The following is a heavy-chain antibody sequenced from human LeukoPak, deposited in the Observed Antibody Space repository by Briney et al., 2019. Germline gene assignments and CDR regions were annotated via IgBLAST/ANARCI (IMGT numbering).Heavy chain of an antibody. CDR2: ITSDGSNI. CDR3: ARGVHSSFDY. J-gene: IGHJ4*02. Sequence: PGGSLRLSCAASGFTFSNFWLHWVRQAPGKGLEWVSRITSDGSNINDADSVQGRFTISRDNAKNTLYLQMNSLRAEDTAVYYCARGVHSSFDYWGQGALVTVSS. CDR1: GFTFSNFW. V-gene: IGHV3-74*01. D-gene: IGHD1-1*01.